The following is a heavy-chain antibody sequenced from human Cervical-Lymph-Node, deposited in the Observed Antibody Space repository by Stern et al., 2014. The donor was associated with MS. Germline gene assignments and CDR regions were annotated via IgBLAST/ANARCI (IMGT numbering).Heavy chain of an antibody. J-gene: IGHJ4*02. D-gene: IGHD6-19*01. CDR1: GFTFDDYA. V-gene: IGHV3-9*01. CDR3: VKDVDSSIAVSLDY. CDR2: ISWNSGSI. Sequence: VQLVESGGGLVQPGRSLRLSCAASGFTFDDYAMQWVRQTPAKGLEWVAGISWNSGSIAYSASVKSRFIISRDNAKNSLYLQMNSLRPEDTALYFCVKDVDSSIAVSLDYWGQGTLVTVSS.